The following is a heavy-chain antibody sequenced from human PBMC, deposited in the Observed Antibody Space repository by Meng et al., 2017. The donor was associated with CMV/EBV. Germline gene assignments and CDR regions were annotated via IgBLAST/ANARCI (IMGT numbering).Heavy chain of an antibody. V-gene: IGHV4-34*01. CDR3: ARGVGGWFDP. Sequence: QGLLQQGGAGLLKPSETLSLTCAVYGGSFSGYYWSWIRQPPGKGLEWIGEINHSGSTNYNPSLKSRVTISVDTSKNQFSLKLSSVTAADTAVYYCARGVGGWFDPWGQGTLVTVSS. J-gene: IGHJ5*02. CDR2: INHSGST. CDR1: GGSFSGYY. D-gene: IGHD1-26*01.